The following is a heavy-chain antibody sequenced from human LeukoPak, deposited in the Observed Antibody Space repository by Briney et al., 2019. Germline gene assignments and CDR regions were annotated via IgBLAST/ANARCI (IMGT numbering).Heavy chain of an antibody. Sequence: PGGSLRLSCAASGFTFSSRAMTWVRQAPGTGLEWVSVISDSGGSKYYADSVKGRFTISRDNSKNTLYLQMNSLRAEDTAVYFCGGSEYRSSWYVRYWGQGTLVTVSS. CDR3: GGSEYRSSWYVRY. J-gene: IGHJ4*02. CDR2: ISDSGGSK. V-gene: IGHV3-23*01. D-gene: IGHD6-13*01. CDR1: GFTFSSRA.